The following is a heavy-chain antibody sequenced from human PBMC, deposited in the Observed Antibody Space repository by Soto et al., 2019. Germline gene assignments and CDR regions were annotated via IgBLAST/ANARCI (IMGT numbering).Heavy chain of an antibody. CDR2: ISGSGGST. D-gene: IGHD3-10*01. V-gene: IGHV3-23*01. CDR3: AKVRGIGITMVRGVIIDDAFDI. J-gene: IGHJ3*02. CDR1: GFTFSSYA. Sequence: EVQLLESGGGLVQPGGSLRLSCAASGFTFSSYAMSWVRQAPGQGLEWVSAISGSGGSTYYADSVKGRFTISRDNSKNTLYLQMNSLRAEDTAVYYCAKVRGIGITMVRGVIIDDAFDIWGQGTMVTVSS.